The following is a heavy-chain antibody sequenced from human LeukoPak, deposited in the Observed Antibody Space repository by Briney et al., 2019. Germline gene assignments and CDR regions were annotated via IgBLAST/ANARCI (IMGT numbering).Heavy chain of an antibody. J-gene: IGHJ3*02. CDR2: IKQDGSEK. Sequence: GGSLRLSCAASGFTFSSYWMSWVRQAPGKGLEWVANIKQDGSEKYYVDSVEGRFTISRDNAKNSLYLQMNSLRAEDTAVYYCARDYFPGCSGGSCYGVGPDAFDIWGQGTMVTVS. CDR1: GFTFSSYW. D-gene: IGHD2-15*01. V-gene: IGHV3-7*01. CDR3: ARDYFPGCSGGSCYGVGPDAFDI.